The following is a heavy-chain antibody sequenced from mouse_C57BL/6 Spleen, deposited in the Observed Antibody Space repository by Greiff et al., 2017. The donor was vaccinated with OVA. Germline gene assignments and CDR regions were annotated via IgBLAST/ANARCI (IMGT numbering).Heavy chain of an antibody. V-gene: IGHV1-53*01. CDR3: ARRGQGGYAMDY. CDR1: GYTFTSYW. J-gene: IGHJ4*01. Sequence: QVQLQQPGTELVKPGASVKLSCKASGYTFTSYWMHWVKQRPGQGLEWIGNINPSNGGTNYNEKFKSKATLTEDKSSSTAYMQLSSLTSEDSAVYDCARRGQGGYAMDYWGQGTSVTVSS. D-gene: IGHD3-3*01. CDR2: INPSNGGT.